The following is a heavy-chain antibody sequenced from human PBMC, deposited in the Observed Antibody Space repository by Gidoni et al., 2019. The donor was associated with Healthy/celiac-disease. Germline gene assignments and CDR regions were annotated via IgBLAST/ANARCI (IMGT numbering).Heavy chain of an antibody. CDR3: ARGEGVAASMNPYYFDY. CDR1: GFTLSSYA. Sequence: QVQLVESGGGVVQPGRSLRLSCAASGFTLSSYAMHWVRQAPGKGLEWVAVISYDGSNKYYADSVKGRFTISRDNSKNTLYLQMNSLRAEDTAVYYCARGEGVAASMNPYYFDYWGQGTLVTVSS. D-gene: IGHD2-15*01. CDR2: ISYDGSNK. V-gene: IGHV3-30*04. J-gene: IGHJ4*02.